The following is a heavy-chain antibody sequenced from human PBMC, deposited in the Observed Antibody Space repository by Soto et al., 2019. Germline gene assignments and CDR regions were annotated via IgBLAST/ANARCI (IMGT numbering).Heavy chain of an antibody. CDR1: GFTVSSNY. CDR3: ARGLDYGDYYFDY. J-gene: IGHJ4*02. Sequence: GGSLRLSCAASGFTVSSNYMSWVRQAPGKGLEWVSVIYSGGSTYYADSGKGRFTISRNNSKNTRYLQMNSLRAEETAVYYCARGLDYGDYYFDYWGQGTLVTVSS. CDR2: IYSGGST. D-gene: IGHD4-17*01. V-gene: IGHV3-53*04.